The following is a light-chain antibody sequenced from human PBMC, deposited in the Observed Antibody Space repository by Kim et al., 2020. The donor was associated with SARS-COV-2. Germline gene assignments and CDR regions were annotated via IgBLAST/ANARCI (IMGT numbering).Light chain of an antibody. CDR2: GAS. J-gene: IGKJ2*01. CDR1: QSVSSHC. V-gene: IGKV3-20*01. CDR3: QQYGSSYT. Sequence: SWSPGARATLSCRASQSVSSHCLAWDQQRPGQAPRLLIYGASSRAPGIPDRFSGSGSGTDFTLTISRLEPEDFAVYYCQQYGSSYTFGQGTKLEI.